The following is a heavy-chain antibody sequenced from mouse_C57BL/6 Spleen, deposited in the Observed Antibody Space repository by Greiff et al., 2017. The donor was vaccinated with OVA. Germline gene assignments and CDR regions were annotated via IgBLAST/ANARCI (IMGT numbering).Heavy chain of an antibody. D-gene: IGHD2-4*01. CDR2: IRNKANGYTT. CDR3: ARSHYDYPLFAY. J-gene: IGHJ3*01. CDR1: GFTFTDYY. Sequence: EVNVVESGGGLVQPGGSLSLSCAASGFTFTDYYMSWVRQPPGKALEWLGFIRNKANGYTTEYSASVKGRFTISRDNSQSILYLQMNALRAEDSATYYCARSHYDYPLFAYWGQGTLVTVSA. V-gene: IGHV7-3*01.